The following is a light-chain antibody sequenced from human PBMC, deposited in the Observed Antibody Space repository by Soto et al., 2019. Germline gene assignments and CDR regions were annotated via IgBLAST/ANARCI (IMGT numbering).Light chain of an antibody. CDR1: SSDVGAYNY. J-gene: IGLJ1*01. CDR3: SSYTTSTTYV. CDR2: DVG. Sequence: QSALTQPASVSGSPGQSIAISCTGTSSDVGAYNYVSWFQQHPGKAPKLIIYDVGSRTSGVSNRFSGSKSGNTASLTISGLKAEDEADYYCSSYTTSTTYVFRNGTKVTVL. V-gene: IGLV2-14*03.